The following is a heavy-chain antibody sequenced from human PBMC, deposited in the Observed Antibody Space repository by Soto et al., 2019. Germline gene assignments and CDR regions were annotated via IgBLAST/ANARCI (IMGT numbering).Heavy chain of an antibody. CDR2: INPSGGST. CDR3: ARDRPRLRWNYYYYGMDV. V-gene: IGHV1-46*01. Sequence: ASVKVSCKASGYTFTSYYTHWVRQAPGQGLEWMGIINPSGGSTSYAQKFQGRVTMTRDTSTSTVYMELSSLRSEDTAVYYCARDRPRLRWNYYYYGMDVWGQGTTVTVSS. J-gene: IGHJ6*02. D-gene: IGHD4-17*01. CDR1: GYTFTSYY.